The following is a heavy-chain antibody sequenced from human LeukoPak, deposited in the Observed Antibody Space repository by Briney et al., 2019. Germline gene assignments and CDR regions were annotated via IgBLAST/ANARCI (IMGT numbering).Heavy chain of an antibody. Sequence: SETLSLTCTVSGASIGSYYWSWIRQPPGKELEWIGYISPTGYTLHTPSLKSRVTISRDTSENRFSLILNSVTVADTAVYYCTNHEVVPVIGHGMAGWGQGTTVTVSS. V-gene: IGHV4-4*08. D-gene: IGHD2-2*01. CDR3: TNHEVVPVIGHGMAG. CDR2: ISPTGYT. J-gene: IGHJ6*02. CDR1: GASIGSYY.